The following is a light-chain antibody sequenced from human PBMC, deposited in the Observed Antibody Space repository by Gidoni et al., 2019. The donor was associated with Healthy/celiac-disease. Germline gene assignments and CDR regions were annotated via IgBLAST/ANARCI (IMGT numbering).Light chain of an antibody. V-gene: IGKV3-20*01. CDR1: QSVSSSY. J-gene: IGKJ1*01. Sequence: EIVLTQSPGTLSLSPGERATLSCRASQSVSSSYLAWYQQKPGQAPWLLIYGASSRATGIPDRFSGSGSGTDFTLTISRLEPEDFAVYYCKQYGSSPWTFGQGTKVEIK. CDR2: GAS. CDR3: KQYGSSPWT.